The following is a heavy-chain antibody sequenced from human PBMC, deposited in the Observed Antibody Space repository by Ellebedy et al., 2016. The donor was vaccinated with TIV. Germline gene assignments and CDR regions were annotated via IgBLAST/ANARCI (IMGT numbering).Heavy chain of an antibody. Sequence: GESLKISCAASGFTFSSYSMHWVRQAPGKGLEWVSAISGSGDKTYYADSVKGRFAISRDNSKDTLHLQMDTLRVEDTAVYYCATRLGEGIQLWGGFDYWGQGTLVTVSS. V-gene: IGHV3-23*01. J-gene: IGHJ4*02. CDR1: GFTFSSYS. CDR3: ATRLGEGIQLWGGFDY. D-gene: IGHD5-18*01. CDR2: ISGSGDKT.